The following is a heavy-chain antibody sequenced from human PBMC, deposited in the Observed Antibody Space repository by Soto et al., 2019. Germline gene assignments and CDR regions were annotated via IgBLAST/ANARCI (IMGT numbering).Heavy chain of an antibody. D-gene: IGHD5-18*01. J-gene: IGHJ4*02. CDR2: ISGSGGST. Sequence: LRLSCAASGFTFSSYAMSWVRQAPGKGLEWVSAISGSGGSTYYADSVKGRFTISRDNSKNTLYLQMNSLRAEDTAVYYCAKSGYSYGYADYWGQGTLVTVSS. CDR3: AKSGYSYGYADY. CDR1: GFTFSSYA. V-gene: IGHV3-23*01.